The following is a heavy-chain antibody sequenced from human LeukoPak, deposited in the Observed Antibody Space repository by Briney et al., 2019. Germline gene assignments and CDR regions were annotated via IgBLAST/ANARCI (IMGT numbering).Heavy chain of an antibody. V-gene: IGHV3-30*02. CDR1: GFTFSSYG. Sequence: RPGGSLRLSCAASGFTFSSYGMHWVRQAPGKGLEWVAFIRYDGSNKYYVDSVKGRFTISRDNSKNTLYLQMNSLRAEGAAVYYCAKDPPGSGSYNLDYWGQGTLVTVSS. CDR2: IRYDGSNK. D-gene: IGHD3-10*01. J-gene: IGHJ4*02. CDR3: AKDPPGSGSYNLDY.